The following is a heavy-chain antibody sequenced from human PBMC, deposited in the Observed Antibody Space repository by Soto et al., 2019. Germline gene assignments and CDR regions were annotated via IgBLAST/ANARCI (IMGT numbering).Heavy chain of an antibody. D-gene: IGHD1-1*01. CDR2: IYWDDDK. Sequence: QITLKESGPPLVKPTQTLTLTCTFSGFSLSTSGVGVGWIRQPPGKALEWLALIYWDDDKRYSPSLKSRLTINKDTSKNQVVLTMTNMDPVDTATYYCAHLTGGRDDDYWGQGTLVTVSS. V-gene: IGHV2-5*02. J-gene: IGHJ4*02. CDR1: GFSLSTSGVG. CDR3: AHLTGGRDDDY.